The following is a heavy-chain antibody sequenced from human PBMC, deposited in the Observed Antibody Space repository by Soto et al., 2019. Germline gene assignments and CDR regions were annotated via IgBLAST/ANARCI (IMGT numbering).Heavy chain of an antibody. Sequence: GGSLRLSCAASGFTFSSYAMHWVRQAPGKGLEWVAVISYDGSNKYYADSVKGRFTISRDNSKNTLYLQMNSLRAEDTAVYYCARDGLKVAATYYYYYGMDVWGQGTTVTVSS. V-gene: IGHV3-30-3*01. CDR2: ISYDGSNK. J-gene: IGHJ6*02. CDR3: ARDGLKVAATYYYYYGMDV. D-gene: IGHD2-15*01. CDR1: GFTFSSYA.